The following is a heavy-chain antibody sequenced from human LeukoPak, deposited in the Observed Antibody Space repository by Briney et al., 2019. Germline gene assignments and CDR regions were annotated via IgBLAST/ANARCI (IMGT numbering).Heavy chain of an antibody. V-gene: IGHV4-39*01. CDR3: ARLGGSGDTFQI. J-gene: IGHJ3*02. Sequence: NPSETLSLTCTVSGGSISSSSYYCGWIRQPPGKGLEWIGCIYSSGSTYSNPSLMSRVTISVDTSKSQFSLKLSSVTAADTAVYYCARLGGSGDTFQIWGQGTMVTVSS. CDR1: GGSISSSSYY. D-gene: IGHD3-10*01. CDR2: IYSSGST.